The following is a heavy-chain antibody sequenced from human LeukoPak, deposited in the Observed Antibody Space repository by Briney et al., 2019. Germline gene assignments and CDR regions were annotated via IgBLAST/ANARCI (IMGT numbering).Heavy chain of an antibody. CDR1: GFTFSSYS. V-gene: IGHV3-48*04. CDR3: ARVMKVVAATRTYGMDV. CDR2: ISSSSSTI. D-gene: IGHD2-15*01. J-gene: IGHJ6*02. Sequence: PGGSLRLSCAASGFTFSSYSMNWVRQAPGKGLEWVSYISSSSSTIYYADSVKGRFTISRDNAKNSLYLQMNSLRAEDTAVYYCARVMKVVAATRTYGMDVWGQGTLVTVSS.